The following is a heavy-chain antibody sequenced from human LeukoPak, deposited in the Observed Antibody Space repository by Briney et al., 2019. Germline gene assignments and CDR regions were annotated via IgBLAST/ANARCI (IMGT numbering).Heavy chain of an antibody. CDR2: ISGSGGST. CDR3: ANIDSSGGYWRYYFDA. D-gene: IGHD2-21*01. CDR1: GFTFSSYE. V-gene: IGHV3-23*01. J-gene: IGHJ4*02. Sequence: PGGSLRLSCAASGFTFSSYEMNWVRQAPGKGLEWVSAISGSGGSTYYADSVKGRFTISRDNSKNTLYLQMNSLRAEDTAVYYCANIDSSGGYWRYYFDAWGQGTLVTVSS.